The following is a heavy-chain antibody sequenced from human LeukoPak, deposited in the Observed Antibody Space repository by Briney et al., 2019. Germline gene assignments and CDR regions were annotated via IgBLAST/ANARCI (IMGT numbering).Heavy chain of an antibody. Sequence: GGSLRLSCAASAFTFSDYSMNWVRQAPGKGLEWISYIDTSSSTMYYADSVMGRFTISRDNAKESLYLQMNSLRDEDTAVYYCAREDNSWGPNNLDLWGQGTMVTVSS. D-gene: IGHD7-27*01. J-gene: IGHJ3*01. V-gene: IGHV3-48*02. CDR1: AFTFSDYS. CDR3: AREDNSWGPNNLDL. CDR2: IDTSSSTM.